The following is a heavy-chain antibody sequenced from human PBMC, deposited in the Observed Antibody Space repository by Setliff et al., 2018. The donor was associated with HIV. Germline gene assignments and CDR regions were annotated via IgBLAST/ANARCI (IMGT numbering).Heavy chain of an antibody. V-gene: IGHV3-20*04. J-gene: IGHJ6*03. CDR1: GFTFDDYG. D-gene: IGHD1-7*01. CDR2: INWNGGGT. Sequence: LRLSCAASGFTFDDYGMTWVRQAPGKGLEWVSGINWNGGGTGYADSVKGRFTISRDNAQNSLYLQMNNLRVEDTAVYYCARDGTTLLAAMDVWGKGTTVTVSS. CDR3: ARDGTTLLAAMDV.